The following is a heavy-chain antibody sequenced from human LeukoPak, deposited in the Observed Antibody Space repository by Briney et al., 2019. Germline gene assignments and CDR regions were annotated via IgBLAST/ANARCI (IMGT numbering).Heavy chain of an antibody. CDR1: GYIFTDYY. V-gene: IGHV1-2*06. CDR2: INPNNGGT. D-gene: IGHD2-21*02. J-gene: IGHJ4*02. CDR3: ARAPAYCGGGCYFY. Sequence: GASVKVSCKASGYIFTDYYMHWVRQAPGQGLEWMGRINPNNGGTYYSQKFQGRVTMTRDTSITTAYMELSRLRSDDTAVYYCARAPAYCGGGCYFYWGQGTLVTVSS.